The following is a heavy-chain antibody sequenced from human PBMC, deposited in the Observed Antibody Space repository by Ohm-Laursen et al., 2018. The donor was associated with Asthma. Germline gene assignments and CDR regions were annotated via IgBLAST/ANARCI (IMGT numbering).Heavy chain of an antibody. Sequence: SDTLSLTCTVSGGSISSGDYYWSWIRQPPGKGLEWIGYIYYSGSTYYNPSLKSRVTISVDTSKNQFSLRLSSVTAADTAVYYCASLSDIVVEDWGQGTLVTVSS. D-gene: IGHD2-2*01. CDR2: IYYSGST. V-gene: IGHV4-30-4*02. J-gene: IGHJ1*01. CDR3: ASLSDIVVED. CDR1: GGSISSGDYY.